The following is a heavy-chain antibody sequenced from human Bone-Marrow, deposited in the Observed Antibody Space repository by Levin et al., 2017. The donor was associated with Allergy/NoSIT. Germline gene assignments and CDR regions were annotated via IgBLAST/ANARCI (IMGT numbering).Heavy chain of an antibody. CDR3: ARDSQQQLVQSVFDY. Sequence: PGGSLRLSCAASGFTFSSYGMHWVRQAPGKGLEWVAVIWYDGSNKYYADSVKGRFTISRDNSKNTLYLQMNSLRAEDTAVYYCARDSQQQLVQSVFDYWGQGTLVTVSS. J-gene: IGHJ4*02. D-gene: IGHD6-13*01. V-gene: IGHV3-33*01. CDR2: IWYDGSNK. CDR1: GFTFSSYG.